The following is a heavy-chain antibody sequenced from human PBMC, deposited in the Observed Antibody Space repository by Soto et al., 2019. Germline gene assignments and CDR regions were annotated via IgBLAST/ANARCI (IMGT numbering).Heavy chain of an antibody. Sequence: QVQLVQSGVEVREPGASVKVSCKAVRYIFTNYGVSWVRQAPGQGLEWMGWITTYNGNTEYAQKFQGRVTMTTDASTSTAYMELGSLRSDDTSIYYCARALTGDGMDVWGQGTTVTVCS. J-gene: IGHJ6*02. CDR1: RYIFTNYG. D-gene: IGHD3-10*01. CDR3: ARALTGDGMDV. V-gene: IGHV1-18*01. CDR2: ITTYNGNT.